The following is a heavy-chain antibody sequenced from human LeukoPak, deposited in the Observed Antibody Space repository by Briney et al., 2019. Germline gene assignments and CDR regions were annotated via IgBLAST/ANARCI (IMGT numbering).Heavy chain of an antibody. CDR3: AKDGRWEPGYFDY. V-gene: IGHV3-74*01. J-gene: IGHJ4*02. CDR1: GFTFSSYW. D-gene: IGHD1-26*01. CDR2: INSDGSST. Sequence: GGSLRLSCAASGFTFSSYWMHWVRQAPGKGLVWVSRINSDGSSTSYADSVKGRFTISRDNAKNTLYLQMNSLRAEDTAVYYCAKDGRWEPGYFDYWGQGTLVTVSS.